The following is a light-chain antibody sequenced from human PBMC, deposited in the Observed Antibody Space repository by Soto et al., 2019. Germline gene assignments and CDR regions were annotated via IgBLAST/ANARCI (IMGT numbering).Light chain of an antibody. J-gene: IGKJ1*01. CDR3: HQYGTSPQT. Sequence: EIVMTQSPATLSVSPGERATLSCRASQSVRNNLAWYQQKPGQAPRLLIHGASTRATGIPARFSGSGSGTEFILTISSLQSEDFAVYFCHQYGTSPQTFGQGTKVEIK. CDR2: GAS. V-gene: IGKV3D-15*01. CDR1: QSVRNN.